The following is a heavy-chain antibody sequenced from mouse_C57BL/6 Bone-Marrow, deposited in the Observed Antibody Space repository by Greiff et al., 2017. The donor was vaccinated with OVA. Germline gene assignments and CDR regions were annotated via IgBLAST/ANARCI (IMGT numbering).Heavy chain of an antibody. D-gene: IGHD1-1*01. CDR1: GFNIKDDY. J-gene: IGHJ2*01. CDR3: AWGSSYDFDD. Sequence: VQLKESGAELVRPGASVKLSCTASGFNIKDDYMHWVKQRPEQGLEWIGWIDPENGDTEYASKFQGKATITADTSSNTAYLQLSSLTSEDTAVYYCAWGSSYDFDDWGQGTTLTVSS. V-gene: IGHV14-4*01. CDR2: IDPENGDT.